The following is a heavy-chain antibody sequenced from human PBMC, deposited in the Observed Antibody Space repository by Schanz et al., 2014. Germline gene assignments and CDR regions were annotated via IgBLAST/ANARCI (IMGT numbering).Heavy chain of an antibody. CDR1: GFTFSSYA. Sequence: EVQLLESGGGLVQPGGSLRLSCAASGFTFSSYAMSWVRQAPGGGLEWVSIIFTDGRTYYTDSVKGRFTISRDSSKNTLFLQMNSLRTEDTAVYYCARLDPYCSSGTCSRAFDFWGQGTLVTVSS. D-gene: IGHD2-15*01. J-gene: IGHJ4*02. CDR3: ARLDPYCSSGTCSRAFDF. V-gene: IGHV3-66*02. CDR2: IFTDGRT.